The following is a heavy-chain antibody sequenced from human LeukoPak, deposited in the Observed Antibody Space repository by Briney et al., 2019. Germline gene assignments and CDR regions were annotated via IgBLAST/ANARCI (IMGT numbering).Heavy chain of an antibody. CDR2: ISGSDGST. CDR1: GFTFSSYT. J-gene: IGHJ4*02. CDR3: AKDPPGAGPYFDC. D-gene: IGHD6-19*01. Sequence: PGGSLRLSCATSGFTFSSYTMNWVRQAPGKGLEWVSGISGSDGSTYYADSVKGRFTISRDNSKNTLYLQMNSLRVEDTAVYYCAKDPPGAGPYFDCWGQGTLVTVSS. V-gene: IGHV3-23*01.